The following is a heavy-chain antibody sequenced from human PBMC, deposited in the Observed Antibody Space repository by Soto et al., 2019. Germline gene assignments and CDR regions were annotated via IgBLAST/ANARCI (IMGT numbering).Heavy chain of an antibody. Sequence: QVQLVQSGAEVKKPGASVRVSCKASGYTFNSYGISWVRQAPGQGLEWMGWMNTYNGNTYYAQKFQGRLTMTIDTSTTTAYMELRSLTSDDTAVYYCARDTTTIVVVPSYWGQGTLVTVSS. J-gene: IGHJ4*02. CDR2: MNTYNGNT. V-gene: IGHV1-18*01. CDR3: ARDTTTIVVVPSY. D-gene: IGHD3-22*01. CDR1: GYTFNSYG.